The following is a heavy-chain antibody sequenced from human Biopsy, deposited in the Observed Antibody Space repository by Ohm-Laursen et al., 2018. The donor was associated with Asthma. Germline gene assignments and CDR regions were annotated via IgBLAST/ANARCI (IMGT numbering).Heavy chain of an antibody. J-gene: IGHJ4*02. V-gene: IGHV1-69*01. CDR3: ARKAGSCISRTCYSLDF. CDR2: INSVFGTT. CDR1: GGTFNTYV. Sequence: SSVKASCKSLGGTFNTYVIGWVRQAPGQGLEWMGGINSVFGTTTYPQKFQDRVTITADDSTSTVYMELSSLRSEDAAVYYCARKAGSCISRTCYSLDFWGQGTLVTVSS. D-gene: IGHD2-2*01.